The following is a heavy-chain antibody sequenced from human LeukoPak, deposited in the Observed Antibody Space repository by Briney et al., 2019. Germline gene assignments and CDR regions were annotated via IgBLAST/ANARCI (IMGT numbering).Heavy chain of an antibody. CDR2: ISYDGSNK. J-gene: IGHJ5*02. D-gene: IGHD3-22*01. CDR3: ARDSTPEGYYDSSGPTSLDP. V-gene: IGHV3-30-3*01. CDR1: GFTFSSYA. Sequence: PGRSLRLSCAASGFTFSSYAMHWVRQAPGKGLEWVAVISYDGSNKYYADSVKGRFTISRDNSKNTLYLQMNSLRAQDTAVYYCARDSTPEGYYDSSGPTSLDPWGQGTLATVSS.